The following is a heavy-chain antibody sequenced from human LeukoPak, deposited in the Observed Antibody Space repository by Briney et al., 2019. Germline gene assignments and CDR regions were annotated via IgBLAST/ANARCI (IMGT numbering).Heavy chain of an antibody. D-gene: IGHD3-3*01. Sequence: ASVKVSCKASGYTFTGFYMHWVRQAPGQGLEWMGRINPNSGGTNYAQKFQGRVTMTRDTSISTAYMELSRLRSDDTAVYYCARGDYDFWSGYYIKPDYYYYYGMYVWGQGTTVTVSS. CDR1: GYTFTGFY. CDR3: ARGDYDFWSGYYIKPDYYYYYGMYV. CDR2: INPNSGGT. J-gene: IGHJ6*02. V-gene: IGHV1-2*06.